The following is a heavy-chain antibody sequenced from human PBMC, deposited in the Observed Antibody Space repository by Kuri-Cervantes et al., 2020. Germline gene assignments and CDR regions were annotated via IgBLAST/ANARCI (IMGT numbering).Heavy chain of an antibody. V-gene: IGHV3-33*01. CDR1: GFTFSSYG. J-gene: IGHJ4*02. CDR3: ARRGIAAAPSTYY. D-gene: IGHD6-13*01. Sequence: GGSLRLSCAASGFTFSSYGMHWVRQAPGKGLEWVAVIWYDGSNKYYADSVKGRFTISRDNSKNTLYLQMNSLRAEDTAVYCCARRGIAAAPSTYYWGQGTLVTVSS. CDR2: IWYDGSNK.